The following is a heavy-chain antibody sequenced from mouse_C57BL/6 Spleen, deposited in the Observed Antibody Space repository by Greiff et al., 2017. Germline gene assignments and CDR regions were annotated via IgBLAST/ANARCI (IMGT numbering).Heavy chain of an antibody. CDR1: GYTFTGYW. D-gene: IGHD1-1*01. V-gene: IGHV1-9*01. J-gene: IGHJ1*03. CDR2: LLPGSGST. CDR3: ARREGNYYGSSYRYFDV. Sequence: VQLQQSGAELMKPGASVKLSCKATGYTFTGYWIEWVKQRPGHGLEWIGELLPGSGSTNYNEKFKGKATFTADTSSNTAYMQLSSLTTEDSAIYYCARREGNYYGSSYRYFDVWGTGTTVTVSS.